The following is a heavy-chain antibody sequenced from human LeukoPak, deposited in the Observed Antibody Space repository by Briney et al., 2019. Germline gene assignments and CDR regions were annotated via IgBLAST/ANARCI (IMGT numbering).Heavy chain of an antibody. CDR2: ISTTSAYT. D-gene: IGHD6-13*01. CDR1: GFTFSDYY. CDR3: ARGGSSCFDS. Sequence: PGGSLRLSCAASGFTFSDYYMSWIRQAPGKGLEWVSHISTTSAYTNYADSVKGRFTISRDNAKSSLYLQMNNLRDEDTAVYYCARGGSSCFDSWGQGTLVTVSS. V-gene: IGHV3-11*06. J-gene: IGHJ4*02.